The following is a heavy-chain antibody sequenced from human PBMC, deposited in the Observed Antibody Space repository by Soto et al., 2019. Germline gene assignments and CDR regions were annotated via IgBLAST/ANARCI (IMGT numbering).Heavy chain of an antibody. Sequence: EASVKVSCKASGYTFTSYYMHWVRQAPGQELEWMGIINPSGGSTSYAQKFQGRVTMTRDTSTSTVYKELSSLRSEDTAVYYCARVLPLAAADTYYYYYYGMDVWGQGTTVTVSS. J-gene: IGHJ6*02. D-gene: IGHD6-13*01. V-gene: IGHV1-46*01. CDR1: GYTFTSYY. CDR3: ARVLPLAAADTYYYYYYGMDV. CDR2: INPSGGST.